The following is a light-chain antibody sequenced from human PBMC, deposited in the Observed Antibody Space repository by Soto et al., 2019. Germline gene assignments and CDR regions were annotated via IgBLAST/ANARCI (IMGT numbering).Light chain of an antibody. Sequence: DIPMTQSPSSLSASVGDRVTITCQASQDISNYLNWYQQKPGKAPKLLIYDASNLETGVPSRFSGSGSGTEFTFTISSLQPEDIATYYCQQYDNLPFTFGPGTKVDIK. CDR3: QQYDNLPFT. V-gene: IGKV1-33*01. J-gene: IGKJ3*01. CDR1: QDISNY. CDR2: DAS.